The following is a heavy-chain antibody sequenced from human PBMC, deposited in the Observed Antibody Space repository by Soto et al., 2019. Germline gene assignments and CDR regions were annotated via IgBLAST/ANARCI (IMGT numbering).Heavy chain of an antibody. CDR1: GGSISSGGYS. Sequence: QLQLQESGSGLVKPSQTLSLTCAVSGGSISSGGYSWSWIRQPPGKGLEWIGYIYHSGSTYSNPSLKSRVTISVDRSKNQFSLKLSSVTAADTAVYYCARGPPFGDYPSWFDPWGQGTLVTVSS. V-gene: IGHV4-30-2*01. J-gene: IGHJ5*02. CDR2: IYHSGST. CDR3: ARGPPFGDYPSWFDP. D-gene: IGHD4-17*01.